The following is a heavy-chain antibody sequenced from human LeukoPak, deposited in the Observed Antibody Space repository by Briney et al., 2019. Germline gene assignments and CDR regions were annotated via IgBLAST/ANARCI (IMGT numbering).Heavy chain of an antibody. V-gene: IGHV4-59*01. J-gene: IGHJ3*02. CDR2: VYYSGST. CDR3: ARAERITIFGVVIIKVEAFDI. CDR1: GGSISSYY. D-gene: IGHD3-3*01. Sequence: RSETLSLTCTVSGGSISSYYWSWIRQPPGKGLEWIGYVYYSGSTNYNPSLKSRVTISVDTSKNQFSLKLSSVTAADTAVYYCARAERITIFGVVIIKVEAFDIWGQGTMVTVSS.